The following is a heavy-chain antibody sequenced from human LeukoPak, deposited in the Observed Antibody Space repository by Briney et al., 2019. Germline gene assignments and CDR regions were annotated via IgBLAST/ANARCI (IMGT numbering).Heavy chain of an antibody. CDR2: IRYDGSNK. V-gene: IGHV3-30*02. D-gene: IGHD5-24*01. CDR3: AKHVGYNQGGFDY. J-gene: IGHJ4*02. CDR1: GFTFSSYG. Sequence: PGGSLRLSCAASGFTFSSYGMHWVRQAPGKGLEWVAFIRYDGSNKYSADSVKGRFTISRDNSKNTLYLQMNSLRAEDTAVYYCAKHVGYNQGGFDYWGQGTLVTVSS.